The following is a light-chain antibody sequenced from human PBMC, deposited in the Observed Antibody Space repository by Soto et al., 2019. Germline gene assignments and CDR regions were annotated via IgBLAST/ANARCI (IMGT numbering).Light chain of an antibody. CDR2: GAS. CDR3: QQYNNWPPWT. Sequence: EIVMTQSPATLSVSPGERATLSCRASQSVSSNLAWYQQKPGQAPRLLIYGASTRATGIPDRFSGSGSGTEFTLTISSLQSEDFAGYYWQQYNNWPPWTFGQGTKVEIK. V-gene: IGKV3-15*01. J-gene: IGKJ1*01. CDR1: QSVSSN.